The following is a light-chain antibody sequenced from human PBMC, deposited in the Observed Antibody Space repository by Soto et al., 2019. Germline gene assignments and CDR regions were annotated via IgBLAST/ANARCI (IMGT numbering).Light chain of an antibody. Sequence: QSALTQPASVSASPGQSITISCTGTGSDVGGYKFVSWYQHHPGKAPKLMIYEVNNRPSGVSNRFSGSKSGNTASLTISGLQPEDEADYYCLSYTSANTRVFGGGTQLTVL. CDR3: LSYTSANTRV. V-gene: IGLV2-14*01. CDR1: GSDVGGYKF. CDR2: EVN. J-gene: IGLJ3*02.